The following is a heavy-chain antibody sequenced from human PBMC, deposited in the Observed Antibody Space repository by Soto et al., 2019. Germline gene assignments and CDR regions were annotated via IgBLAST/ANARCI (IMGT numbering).Heavy chain of an antibody. CDR2: VSYSGST. CDR1: GASISSRGFY. V-gene: IGHV4-31*03. Sequence: QVQLQESGPGLVKPSQTLSLTCPVSGASISSRGFYWTWICQLPGKGLEWIGYVSYSGSTNYSPSLKSRLNISIDTSDNHFSLKLTSVTAADTAVYYCARQSTVTGNYYFDSWGQGTLVTVAT. D-gene: IGHD4-17*01. J-gene: IGHJ4*02. CDR3: ARQSTVTGNYYFDS.